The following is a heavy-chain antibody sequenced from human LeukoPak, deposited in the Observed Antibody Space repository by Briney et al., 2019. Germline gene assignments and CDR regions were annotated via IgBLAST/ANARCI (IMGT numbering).Heavy chain of an antibody. D-gene: IGHD2-2*01. CDR1: GNSIRSSSYY. J-gene: IGHJ4*02. CDR2: IYYSGST. CDR3: ASIDVVPAANEVDY. V-gene: IGHV4-39*01. Sequence: SETLSLTCTVSGNSIRSSSYYWGWIRQSPEKGLEWIGSIYYSGSTYYSASFKSRVTISVDTSQNQFSLKLRSVTAADRAVYYCASIDVVPAANEVDYWGQGTLVTVSS.